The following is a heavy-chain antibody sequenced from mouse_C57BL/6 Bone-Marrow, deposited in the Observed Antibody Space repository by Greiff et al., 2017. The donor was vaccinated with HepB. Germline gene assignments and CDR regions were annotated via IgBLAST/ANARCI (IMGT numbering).Heavy chain of an antibody. V-gene: IGHV5-2*01. CDR2: INSDGGST. J-gene: IGHJ3*01. CDR1: EYEFPSHD. Sequence: EVKVVESGGGLVQPGESLKLSCESNEYEFPSHDMSWVRKTPEKRLELVAAINSDGGSTYYPDTMERRFIISRDNTKKTLYLQRSSLRSEDTALYYCARHGGYDYDEGFAYWGQGTLVTVSA. CDR3: ARHGGYDYDEGFAY. D-gene: IGHD2-4*01.